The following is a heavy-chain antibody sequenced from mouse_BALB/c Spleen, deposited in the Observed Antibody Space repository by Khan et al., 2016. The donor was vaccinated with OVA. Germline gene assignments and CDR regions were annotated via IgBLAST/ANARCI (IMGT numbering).Heavy chain of an antibody. Sequence: EVQVQQSEPELMKPGASVKISCKASGYSFTTYYIHWMMQSHGKSLEWIGYIDPFSGGTTYNQKFKGKATLTVDRSSSTAYIHLSNLTSEDSAVYYCTRHGYVAWFTYWGQGTLVTVSS. J-gene: IGHJ3*01. CDR3: TRHGYVAWFTY. CDR1: GYSFTTYY. D-gene: IGHD2-2*01. V-gene: IGHV1S135*01. CDR2: IDPFSGGT.